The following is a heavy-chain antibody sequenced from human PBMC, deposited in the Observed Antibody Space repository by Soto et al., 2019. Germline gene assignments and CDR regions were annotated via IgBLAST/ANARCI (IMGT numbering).Heavy chain of an antibody. CDR1: GYTFTSYA. D-gene: IGHD4-4*01. Sequence: GASVKVSCKASGYTFTSYAMHWVRQAPGQRLEWMGWINAGNGNTKYSQKFQGRVTITRDTSASTAYMELSSLRSEDTAVYYCARNHDSSPLYYYYGVDVWGLGTTGTVSS. CDR2: INAGNGNT. J-gene: IGHJ6*02. V-gene: IGHV1-3*01. CDR3: ARNHDSSPLYYYYGVDV.